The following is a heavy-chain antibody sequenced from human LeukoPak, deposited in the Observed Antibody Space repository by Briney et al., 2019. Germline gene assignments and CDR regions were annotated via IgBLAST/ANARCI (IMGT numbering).Heavy chain of an antibody. Sequence: GGSLRLSCAASEFTFSSYSMNWVRQAPGKGLEWVSYITNSGNSKSYADSVKGRFTISRDNTKNSLYLQMNGLRAEDTAVYYCAREGPSRRLWSSSWTKIDYWGQGTLVTVSS. CDR3: AREGPSRRLWSSSWTKIDY. V-gene: IGHV3-48*01. J-gene: IGHJ4*02. CDR2: ITNSGNSK. CDR1: EFTFSSYS. D-gene: IGHD6-13*01.